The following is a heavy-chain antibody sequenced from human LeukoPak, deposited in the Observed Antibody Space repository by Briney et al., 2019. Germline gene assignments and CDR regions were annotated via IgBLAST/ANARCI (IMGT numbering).Heavy chain of an antibody. J-gene: IGHJ4*02. D-gene: IGHD3-10*01. CDR3: TTELVWFGVLAH. V-gene: IGHV3-15*01. Sequence: GGSLRLSCAGSGFTFNNAWMTWVRQAPGKGLEWVGRIKSKTDGGTTDYAAPVKDRFTISRDDSRSTLYLQMNSLQTEDTGVYYCTTELVWFGVLAHWGQGTLATVSS. CDR1: GFTFNNAW. CDR2: IKSKTDGGTT.